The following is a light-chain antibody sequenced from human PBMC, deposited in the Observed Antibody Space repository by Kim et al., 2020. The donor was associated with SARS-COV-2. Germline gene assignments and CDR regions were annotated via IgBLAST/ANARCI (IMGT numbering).Light chain of an antibody. Sequence: DIQMTQSPSSLSASVGDRVTITCRASQSISSYLDWYQQKPGKAPKLLIYAASSLQSGVPSRFSGGGSGTDFTLTISSLQPEDVATYYCQQNDSAPSTFGQGTKVEIK. V-gene: IGKV1-39*01. CDR2: AAS. CDR3: QQNDSAPST. J-gene: IGKJ1*01. CDR1: QSISSY.